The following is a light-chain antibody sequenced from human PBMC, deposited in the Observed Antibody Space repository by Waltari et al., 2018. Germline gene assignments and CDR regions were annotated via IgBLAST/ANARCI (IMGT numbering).Light chain of an antibody. CDR2: RNN. V-gene: IGLV1-44*01. CDR1: RSNIGTNT. Sequence: QSVLTQPPSASGTPGQRVTISCSGSRSNIGTNTVNWYQQLPGAAPKVLIYRNNPRPPGVPGRFSGSKSVTSASLAISGLQSEDEAAYFCASWDDSLNGPVFGGGTTLTVL. J-gene: IGLJ3*02. CDR3: ASWDDSLNGPV.